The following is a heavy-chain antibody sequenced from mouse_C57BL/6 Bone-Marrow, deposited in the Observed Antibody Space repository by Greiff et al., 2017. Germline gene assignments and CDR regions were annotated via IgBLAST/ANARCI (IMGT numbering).Heavy chain of an antibody. CDR2: IYPGDGDT. J-gene: IGHJ2*01. V-gene: IGHV1-82*01. CDR1: GYAFSSSW. D-gene: IGHD1-1*01. Sequence: QVQLQQSGPELVKPGASVKISCKASGYAFSSSWMNWVKQRPGKGLEWIGRIYPGDGDTNYNGKFKGKATLTADKSSSTAYMQLSSLTSEDSAVYSGARCYYGSSYDYWGQGTTLPVSS. CDR3: ARCYYGSSYDY.